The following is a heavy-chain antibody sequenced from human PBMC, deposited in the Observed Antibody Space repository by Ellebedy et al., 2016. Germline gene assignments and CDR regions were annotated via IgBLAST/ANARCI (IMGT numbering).Heavy chain of an antibody. J-gene: IGHJ4*01. Sequence: GGSLRLXXAASGFTLSSYGMHWVRQAPGKGLEWVAVVLYDGSTTYYADSVKGRFTISRDNSKNTLYLQIDSLRAEDTAVYYCAREIPGGTTDLDYWGQGTLVTVSS. CDR2: VLYDGSTT. CDR3: AREIPGGTTDLDY. D-gene: IGHD1-26*01. V-gene: IGHV3-33*01. CDR1: GFTLSSYG.